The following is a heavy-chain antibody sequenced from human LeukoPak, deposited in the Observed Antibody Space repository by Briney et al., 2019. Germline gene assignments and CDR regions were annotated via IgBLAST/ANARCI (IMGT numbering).Heavy chain of an antibody. CDR1: GFTFSNYD. V-gene: IGHV3-23*01. J-gene: IGHJ4*02. CDR2: ISGRGGST. CDR3: AKDPWDCSSTSCPDY. Sequence: GGSLRLSCAASGFTFSNYDMSWVRQAPGTGLEWVSTISGRGGSTYYADSVKGRFTISRDNSQNKLYLQMNSLRAEDTAVYYCAKDPWDCSSTSCPDYWGQGTLVTVSS. D-gene: IGHD2-2*01.